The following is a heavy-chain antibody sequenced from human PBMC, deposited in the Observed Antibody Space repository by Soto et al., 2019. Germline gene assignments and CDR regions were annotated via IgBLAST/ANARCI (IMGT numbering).Heavy chain of an antibody. D-gene: IGHD4-17*01. CDR3: ARQVYGDYLGGNWFDP. CDR1: GDSISYTRYY. CDR2: ISHDGHA. J-gene: IGHJ5*02. Sequence: SETLSLTCSVLGDSISYTRYYWGWIRQSPEKGLEWIGSISHDGHAYYNPSLKSRVTLFADTSRNQFSLKMKSVTVADTALYFXARQVYGDYLGGNWFDPWGQGALVTVPS. V-gene: IGHV4-39*01.